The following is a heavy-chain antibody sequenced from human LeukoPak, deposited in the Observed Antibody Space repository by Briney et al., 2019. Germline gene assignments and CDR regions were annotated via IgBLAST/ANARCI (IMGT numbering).Heavy chain of an antibody. J-gene: IGHJ6*03. Sequence: GSLRLSCTASGFTFSSYAMSWVRQAPGKGLEWVSAICGSGGSTYYADSVKGRFTISRDNSKNTLYLQMNSLRAEDTAVYYCAKDGYSYGLGMDVWGKGTTVTVSS. CDR3: AKDGYSYGLGMDV. CDR2: ICGSGGST. V-gene: IGHV3-23*01. CDR1: GFTFSSYA. D-gene: IGHD5-18*01.